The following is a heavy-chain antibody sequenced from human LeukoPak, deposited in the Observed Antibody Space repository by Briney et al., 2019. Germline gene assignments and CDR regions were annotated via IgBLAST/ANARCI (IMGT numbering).Heavy chain of an antibody. D-gene: IGHD5-18*01. Sequence: PWGSLRLSCAASGFTLSSYSMNWVRQAPGKGLEWVSYISSSSSTIYYADSVKGRFTISRDNAKNSLYLQMNSLRDEDTAVYYCASQSRTASYFDYWGQGTLVTVSS. CDR1: GFTLSSYS. J-gene: IGHJ4*02. V-gene: IGHV3-48*02. CDR3: ASQSRTASYFDY. CDR2: ISSSSSTI.